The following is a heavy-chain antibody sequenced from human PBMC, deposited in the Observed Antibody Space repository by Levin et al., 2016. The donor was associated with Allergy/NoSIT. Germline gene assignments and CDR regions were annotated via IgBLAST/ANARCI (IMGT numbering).Heavy chain of an antibody. D-gene: IGHD3-22*01. CDR2: INHSGST. J-gene: IGHJ4*02. Sequence: WIRQPPGKGLEWIGEINHSGSTNYNPSLKSRVTISVDTSKNQFSLKLSSVTAADTAVYYCARGFPRGYYYDNWGQGTLVTVSS. V-gene: IGHV4-34*01. CDR3: ARGFPRGYYYDN.